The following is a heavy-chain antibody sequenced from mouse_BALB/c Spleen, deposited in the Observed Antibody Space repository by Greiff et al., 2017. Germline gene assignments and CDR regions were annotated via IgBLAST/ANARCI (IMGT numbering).Heavy chain of an antibody. V-gene: IGHV1-5*01. CDR1: GYSFTSYW. Sequence: EVQLQQSGTVLARPGASVKMSCKASGYSFTSYWMHWVKQRPGQDLEWIGAIYPGNSDTSYNQKFKGKAKLTAVTSASTAYMELSSLTNEDSAVYYCTRDQNGGSFAYWGQGTLVTVSA. CDR2: IYPGNSDT. CDR3: TRDQNGGSFAY. J-gene: IGHJ3*01.